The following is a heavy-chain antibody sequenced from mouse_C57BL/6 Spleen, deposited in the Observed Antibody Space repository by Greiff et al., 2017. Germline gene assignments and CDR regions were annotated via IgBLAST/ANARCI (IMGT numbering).Heavy chain of an antibody. CDR3: ARGTQGWGMDY. V-gene: IGHV1-55*01. Sequence: VQLQQPGAELVKPGASVKMSCKASGYTFTSYWITWVKQRPGQCLEWIGDIYPGSGSTSYNEKFKGKATLTVDTASSTAYMQLSSLTSEDSAVYYCARGTQGWGMDYWGQGTSVTVSS. CDR1: GYTFTSYW. J-gene: IGHJ4*01. D-gene: IGHD1-1*02. CDR2: IYPGSGST.